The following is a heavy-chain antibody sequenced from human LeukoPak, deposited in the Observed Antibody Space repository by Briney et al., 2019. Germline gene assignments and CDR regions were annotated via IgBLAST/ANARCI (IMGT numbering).Heavy chain of an antibody. CDR2: IWYDGSNK. J-gene: IGHJ4*02. Sequence: GRSLRLSCAASGFTFSSYGMHWVRQAPGKGLEWVAVIWYDGSNKYYADSVKGRFTISRDNSKNTLYLHMNSLRAEDTAVYYCASVDFWSGYHFDYWGQGTLVTVSS. CDR1: GFTFSSYG. V-gene: IGHV3-33*01. D-gene: IGHD3-3*01. CDR3: ASVDFWSGYHFDY.